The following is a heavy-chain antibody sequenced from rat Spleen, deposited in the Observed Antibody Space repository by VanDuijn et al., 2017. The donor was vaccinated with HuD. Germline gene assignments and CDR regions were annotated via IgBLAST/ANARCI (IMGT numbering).Heavy chain of an antibody. CDR3: ARRGYGYWYFDF. CDR1: GFTFSDYN. D-gene: IGHD1-11*01. V-gene: IGHV5-7*01. CDR2: ISYDGSST. Sequence: EVQLVESGGGLVQPGRSLKLSCAASGFTFSDYNMAWVRQAPKKGLEWVATISYDGSSTYYRDSVKGRFTISRDNAKSTLYLQMDSLRSEDTAPYSCARRGYGYWYFDFWGPGTMVTVSS. J-gene: IGHJ1*01.